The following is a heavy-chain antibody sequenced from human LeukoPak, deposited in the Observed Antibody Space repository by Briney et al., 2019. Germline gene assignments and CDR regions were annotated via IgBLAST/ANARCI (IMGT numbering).Heavy chain of an antibody. Sequence: EGSLRLSCAASGFTFSSYGMHWVRQAPGKGLEWVAFIRYDGSNKYYADSVKGRFTISRDNSKNTLYLQMNSLRAEDTAVYYCAKEDGGYSYGYGDFDYWGQGTLVTVSS. CDR1: GFTFSSYG. CDR2: IRYDGSNK. J-gene: IGHJ4*02. D-gene: IGHD5-18*01. CDR3: AKEDGGYSYGYGDFDY. V-gene: IGHV3-30*02.